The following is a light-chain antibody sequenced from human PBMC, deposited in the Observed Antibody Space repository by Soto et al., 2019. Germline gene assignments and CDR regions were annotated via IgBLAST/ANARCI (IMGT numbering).Light chain of an antibody. J-gene: IGKJ1*01. V-gene: IGKV3-15*01. CDR1: QSLSDN. CDR2: RAS. Sequence: EIAMTQFPATLSVSPGERATLSCRASQSLSDNLAWYQQRPGQAPRLLFYRASTRATGVPARFSASGSGTEFTLTISSLQSEDSAVYYCHQYSNWPPWTFGPGTKVEIK. CDR3: HQYSNWPPWT.